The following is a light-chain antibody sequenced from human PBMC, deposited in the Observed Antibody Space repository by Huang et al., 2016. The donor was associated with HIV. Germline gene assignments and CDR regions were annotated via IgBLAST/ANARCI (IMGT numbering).Light chain of an antibody. CDR1: QSVDTY. Sequence: EIILTQSPATLSLSPGERATLSCRASQSVDTYLDWYQQKPGQAPRLLIYYASNRATGVPARFSGGWSGTDFTLTIRGLEPDDFAVYFCQQRSNRTPTTFGQGTKVE. V-gene: IGKV3-11*01. CDR3: QQRSNRTPTT. CDR2: YAS. J-gene: IGKJ1*01.